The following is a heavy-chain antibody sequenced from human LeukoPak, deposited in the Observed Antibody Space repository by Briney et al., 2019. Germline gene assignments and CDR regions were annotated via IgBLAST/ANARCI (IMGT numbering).Heavy chain of an antibody. D-gene: IGHD1-26*01. CDR3: ARVRSRGSYYAVDY. V-gene: IGHV4-34*01. Sequence: SETLSLTCAVYGGSFSGYYWSWIRQPPGKGLEWIGEINHSGSTNYNPSLKSRVTISVDTSKNQFSLKLSSVTAADTAVYYCARVRSRGSYYAVDYWGQGTLVTVSS. CDR2: INHSGST. J-gene: IGHJ4*02. CDR1: GGSFSGYY.